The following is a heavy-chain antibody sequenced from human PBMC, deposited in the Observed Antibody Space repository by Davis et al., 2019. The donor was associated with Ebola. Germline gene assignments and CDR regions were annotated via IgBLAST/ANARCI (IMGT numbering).Heavy chain of an antibody. CDR2: ISYDGSNK. CDR1: GFTLSRYA. J-gene: IGHJ4*02. CDR3: ARVVVAAFDY. D-gene: IGHD2-15*01. V-gene: IGHV3-30-3*01. Sequence: SPNTPRAAPGFTLSRYAMHRVRQAPGKGLEWVAFISYDGSNKYYADSVKGRFTISRDNSKNTLYLQMNSLRAEDTAVYYCARVVVAAFDYWGQGTLVTVSS.